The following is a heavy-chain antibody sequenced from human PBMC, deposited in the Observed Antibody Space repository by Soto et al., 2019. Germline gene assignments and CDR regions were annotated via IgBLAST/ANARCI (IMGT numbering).Heavy chain of an antibody. D-gene: IGHD2-2*01. Sequence: ASVKVSCKASGGTFSSYAISWVRQAPGQGLEWMGGIIPIFRTANYAQKFQGRVTITADESTSTAYMELSSLRSEDTAVYYCARGPYQLPYYYYYGMDVWGQGTTVTVSS. V-gene: IGHV1-69*13. CDR1: GGTFSSYA. J-gene: IGHJ6*02. CDR2: IIPIFRTA. CDR3: ARGPYQLPYYYYYGMDV.